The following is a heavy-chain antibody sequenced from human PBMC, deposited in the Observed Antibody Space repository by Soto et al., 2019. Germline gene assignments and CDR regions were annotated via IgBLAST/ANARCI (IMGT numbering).Heavy chain of an antibody. J-gene: IGHJ6*02. CDR1: GGSMSSSC. Sequence: KLSETLSLTCTVSGGSMSSSCWSWIRQAPGKGLEWIGYIDYSGNTNYNPSLKSRVTISLDTPRSQFSLKLSSVTAADTAVYYCARDRYGERMVRGVISGYYYGVDVWGQGTTVTVSS. V-gene: IGHV4-59*01. CDR2: IDYSGNT. CDR3: ARDRYGERMVRGVISGYYYGVDV. D-gene: IGHD3-10*01.